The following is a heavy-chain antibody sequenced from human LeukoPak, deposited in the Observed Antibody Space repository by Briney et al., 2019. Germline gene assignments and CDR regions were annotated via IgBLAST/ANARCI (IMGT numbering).Heavy chain of an antibody. CDR2: IYYSGST. Sequence: SETLSLTCTVSGGSISSSSYYWGWIRQPPGKGLEWIGSIYYSGSTYYNPSLKSRVTISVDTSKNQFSLKLSSVTAADTAVYYCARHKVNYYDSSGYHFDLWGQGTLVTVSS. V-gene: IGHV4-39*01. CDR3: ARHKVNYYDSSGYHFDL. D-gene: IGHD3-22*01. CDR1: GGSISSSSYY. J-gene: IGHJ4*02.